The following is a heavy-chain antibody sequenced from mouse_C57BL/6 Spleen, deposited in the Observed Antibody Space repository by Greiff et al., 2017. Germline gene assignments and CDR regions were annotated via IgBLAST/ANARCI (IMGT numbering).Heavy chain of an antibody. CDR1: GFSLTSYA. V-gene: IGHV2-9-1*01. D-gene: IGHD2-5*01. J-gene: IGHJ4*01. CDR3: ARNYYSNYEVYYYAMDY. CDR2: IWTGGGT. Sequence: VKLVESGPGLVAPSQSLSITCTVSGFSLTSYAISWVRQPPGKGLEWLGVIWTGGGTNYNSALKSRLSISKDNSKSQVFLKMNSLQTDDTARYYCARNYYSNYEVYYYAMDYWGQGTSVTVSS.